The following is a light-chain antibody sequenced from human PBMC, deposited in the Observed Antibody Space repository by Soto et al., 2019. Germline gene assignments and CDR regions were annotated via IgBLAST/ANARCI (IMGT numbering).Light chain of an antibody. V-gene: IGKV4-1*01. CDR1: QSVLYSSNDKNY. Sequence: DIVMTQSPDSLAVSLGERASINCRSNQSVLYSSNDKNYLAWYQQKPGQSPKLLIYWASSRESGVPARFSGSGSGTEFTLTISSLQAEDVAIYYCQQYYTTPFTFGPGTMVEIK. CDR3: QQYYTTPFT. J-gene: IGKJ3*01. CDR2: WAS.